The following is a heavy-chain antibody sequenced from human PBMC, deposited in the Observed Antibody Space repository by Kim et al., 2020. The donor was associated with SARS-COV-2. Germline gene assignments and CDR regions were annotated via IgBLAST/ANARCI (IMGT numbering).Heavy chain of an antibody. J-gene: IGHJ6*02. Sequence: LKSRVTISVDKSKNQFSLKLSSVTAADTAVYYCARVIADSSGYPGRGMDVWGQGTTVTVSS. V-gene: IGHV4-4*02. D-gene: IGHD6-19*01. CDR3: ARVIADSSGYPGRGMDV.